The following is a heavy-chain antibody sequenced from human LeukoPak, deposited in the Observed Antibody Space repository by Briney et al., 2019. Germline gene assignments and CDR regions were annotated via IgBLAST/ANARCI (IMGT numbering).Heavy chain of an antibody. Sequence: SETLSLTCTVSGGPISSYYWSWIRQPPGKGLEWIGYIYYSGSTNYNPSLKSRVTISVDTSKNQFSLKLSSVTAADTAVYYRARHPRQQPNRGAFDIWGQGTMVTVSS. J-gene: IGHJ3*02. CDR3: ARHPRQQPNRGAFDI. V-gene: IGHV4-59*08. D-gene: IGHD6-13*01. CDR1: GGPISSYY. CDR2: IYYSGST.